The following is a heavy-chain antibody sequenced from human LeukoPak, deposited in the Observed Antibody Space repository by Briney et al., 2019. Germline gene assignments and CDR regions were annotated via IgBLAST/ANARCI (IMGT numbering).Heavy chain of an antibody. J-gene: IGHJ2*01. D-gene: IGHD1-26*01. CDR3: ARVRWELLFRGLEYFDL. Sequence: PSETLSLTCTVSGGSISSYYWSWIRQPAGKGLEWIGRIYTSGSTNYNPSLKSRVTMSVGTSKNQFSLKLSSVTAADTAVYYCARVRWELLFRGLEYFDLWGRGTLVTVSS. CDR2: IYTSGST. V-gene: IGHV4-4*07. CDR1: GGSISSYY.